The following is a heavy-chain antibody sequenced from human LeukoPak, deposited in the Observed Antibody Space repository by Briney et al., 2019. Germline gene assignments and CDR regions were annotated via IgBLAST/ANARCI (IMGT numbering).Heavy chain of an antibody. CDR3: ARVFLVDYFDY. CDR2: IKQDGSEK. D-gene: IGHD3-3*01. Sequence: SLRLSCAASGFTFXSYWMSWVRQAPGKGLEWVAHIKQDGSEKYYVDSVKGRFTISRDNAKNSLYLQMNSLRAEDTAVYYCARVFLVDYFDYWGQGTLVTVTS. V-gene: IGHV3-7*01. CDR1: GFTFXSYW. J-gene: IGHJ4*02.